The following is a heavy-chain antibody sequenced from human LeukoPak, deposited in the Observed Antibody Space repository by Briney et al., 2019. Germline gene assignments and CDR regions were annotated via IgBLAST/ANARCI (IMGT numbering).Heavy chain of an antibody. CDR2: IYPGDSDT. CDR1: GYSFTSYW. V-gene: IGHV5-51*01. J-gene: IGHJ4*02. Sequence: GESLKISCKGSGYSFTSYWIGWVRQMPGKGLEWMGIIYPGDSDTRYSPSFQGQVTLSADKSINTAYLQWSSLRASDTAIYYCARLQVGESGSYGDYWGQGTLVTVSS. D-gene: IGHD1-26*01. CDR3: ARLQVGESGSYGDY.